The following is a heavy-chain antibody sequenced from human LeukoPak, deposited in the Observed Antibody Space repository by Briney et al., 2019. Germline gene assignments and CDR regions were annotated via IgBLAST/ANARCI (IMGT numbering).Heavy chain of an antibody. CDR3: ARGPLTGDERLDY. J-gene: IGHJ4*02. V-gene: IGHV3-48*01. Sequence: GGSLRLSCAASGFTFSSYSMNWVRQGPGKGLEWVSYISDSGSTIYYADSVKGRFTISRDNAKNSLYLHLNSLRPEDTAVYYCARGPLTGDERLDYWGPGTLVTVSS. CDR2: ISDSGSTI. D-gene: IGHD3-9*01. CDR1: GFTFSSYS.